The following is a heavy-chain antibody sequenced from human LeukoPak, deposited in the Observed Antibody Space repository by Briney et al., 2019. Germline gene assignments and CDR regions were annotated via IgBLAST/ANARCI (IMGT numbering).Heavy chain of an antibody. CDR3: AKDQGVAVAAGGFDY. CDR2: ISHDGMNA. Sequence: GGSLRLSCAASGLHFSGTAMSWVRQAPGKGLEWVSVISHDGMNAYYADSVKGRFTISRDNSKNTLYLQMNSLRAEDTAVYYCAKDQGVAVAAGGFDYWGQGTLVTVSS. D-gene: IGHD6-19*01. V-gene: IGHV3-23*01. J-gene: IGHJ4*02. CDR1: GLHFSGTA.